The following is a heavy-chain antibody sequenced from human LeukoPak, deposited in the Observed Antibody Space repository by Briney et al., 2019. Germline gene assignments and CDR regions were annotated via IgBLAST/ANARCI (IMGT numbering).Heavy chain of an antibody. CDR3: ASSVTVTPDAFDI. D-gene: IGHD4-17*01. V-gene: IGHV3-21*01. Sequence: PGGSLRLSCAASGFTFSSYWMSWVRQAPGKGLEWVSSISSSGSYIYYADSVKGRFTISRDNAKNSLYLQMNSLKAEDTALYYCASSVTVTPDAFDIWGQGTMVTVSS. CDR2: ISSSGSYI. CDR1: GFTFSSYW. J-gene: IGHJ3*02.